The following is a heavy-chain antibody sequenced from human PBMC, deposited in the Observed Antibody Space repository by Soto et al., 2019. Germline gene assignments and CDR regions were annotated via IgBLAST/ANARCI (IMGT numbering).Heavy chain of an antibody. CDR3: ARANPRNIAVGWFDP. V-gene: IGHV1-2*02. CDR1: GYTFTGYY. CDR2: ITPNGGGT. Sequence: GASVQVSCKASGYTFTGYYVHWLRQAPGQGLEWMGWITPNGGGTKYQQKFQGRVTMTRDTSISTAYMELSRLTSDDTAVYYCARANPRNIAVGWFDPWGQGTLVTVSS. J-gene: IGHJ5*02. D-gene: IGHD6-19*01.